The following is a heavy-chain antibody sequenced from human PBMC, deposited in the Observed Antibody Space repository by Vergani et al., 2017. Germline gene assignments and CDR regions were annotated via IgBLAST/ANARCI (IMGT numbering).Heavy chain of an antibody. CDR1: GFTFDDYA. CDR3: AKDIRVGYCSGGSCYSKYFDY. D-gene: IGHD2-15*01. J-gene: IGHJ4*02. CDR2: ISWNSGSI. Sequence: EVQLVESGGGLVQPGGSLRLSCAASGFTFDDYAMHWVRQAPGKGLEWVSGISWNSGSIGYADSVKGRFTISRDNSKNSLYLQMNSLRAEDTALYYCAKDIRVGYCSGGSCYSKYFDYWGQGTLVTVSS. V-gene: IGHV3-9*01.